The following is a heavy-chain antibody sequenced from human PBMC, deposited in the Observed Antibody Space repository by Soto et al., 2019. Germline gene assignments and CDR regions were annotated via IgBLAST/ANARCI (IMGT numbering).Heavy chain of an antibody. Sequence: SGTLSLTCSVSGGSINSSSYFWGWVRQPPGKGLEWIGSIYYSGSTYYNPSLRSRVTISVDTSKDQFSLKLSSVTAADTAVFYCARHYSSGSRNWFDPWGQGTLVTVSS. CDR2: IYYSGST. CDR3: ARHYSSGSRNWFDP. CDR1: GGSINSSSYF. J-gene: IGHJ5*02. D-gene: IGHD6-19*01. V-gene: IGHV4-39*01.